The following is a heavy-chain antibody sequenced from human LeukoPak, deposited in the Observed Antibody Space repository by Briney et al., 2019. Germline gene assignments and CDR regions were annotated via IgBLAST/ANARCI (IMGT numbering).Heavy chain of an antibody. D-gene: IGHD3-22*01. V-gene: IGHV4-39*01. CDR1: GGSITSSSYY. J-gene: IGHJ3*02. CDR2: IYYSGST. Sequence: SETLSLTCTVSGGSITSSSYYWGWIRQPPGKGLEWIGSIYYSGSTYYNPSVKSRVTISVDTSKNQFSLKLSSVTAADTAVYYCAGRDSSGYYYDDAFDIWGQGTMVTVSS. CDR3: AGRDSSGYYYDDAFDI.